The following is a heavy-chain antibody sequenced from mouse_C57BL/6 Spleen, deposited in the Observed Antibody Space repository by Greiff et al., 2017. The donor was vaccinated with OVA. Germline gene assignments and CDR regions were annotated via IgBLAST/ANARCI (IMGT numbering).Heavy chain of an antibody. CDR1: GFTFSDYY. CDR3: ARRGIYYDYDGEFAY. CDR2: ISNGGGST. J-gene: IGHJ3*01. V-gene: IGHV5-12*01. Sequence: EVTLMESGGGLVQPGGSLKLSCAASGFTFSDYYMYWVRQTPEKRLEWVAYISNGGGSTYYPDTVKGRFTISRVNAKNTLYLQMSRLKSEDTAMYYCARRGIYYDYDGEFAYWGQGTLVTVSA. D-gene: IGHD2-4*01.